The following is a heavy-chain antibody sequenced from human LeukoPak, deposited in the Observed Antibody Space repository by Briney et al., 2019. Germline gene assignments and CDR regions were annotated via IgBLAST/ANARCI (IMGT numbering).Heavy chain of an antibody. V-gene: IGHV3-23*01. D-gene: IGHD3-22*01. CDR2: ISGSGGST. CDR1: GFTFSSYA. J-gene: IGHJ4*02. CDR3: AKTDYYDSSGYYRFFDY. Sequence: GGSLRLSCAASGFTFSSYAMSWVRQAPGKGLEWVSAISGSGGSTYYADSVKGRFTISRDNSKNALYLQMNSLRAEDTAVYYCAKTDYYDSSGYYRFFDYWGQGTLVTVSS.